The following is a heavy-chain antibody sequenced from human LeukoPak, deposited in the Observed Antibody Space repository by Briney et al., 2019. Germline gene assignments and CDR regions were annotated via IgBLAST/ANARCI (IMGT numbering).Heavy chain of an antibody. D-gene: IGHD4-17*01. CDR1: GSTFSSYS. V-gene: IGHV3-21*01. Sequence: PGGSLRLSCAASGSTFSSYSMNWVRQAPGKGLEWVSSISSSSSYIYYADSVKGRFTISRDNAKNSLYLQMNSLRAEDTAVYYCARDFFSSTTVISYYFDYWGQGTLVTVSS. CDR3: ARDFFSSTTVISYYFDY. J-gene: IGHJ4*02. CDR2: ISSSSSYI.